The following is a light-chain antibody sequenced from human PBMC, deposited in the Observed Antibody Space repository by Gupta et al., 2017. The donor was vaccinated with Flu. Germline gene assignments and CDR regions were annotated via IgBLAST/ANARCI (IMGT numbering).Light chain of an antibody. CDR2: AAS. J-gene: IGKJ3*01. Sequence: DIQLTQSPSFLSASVGDRVTITCRASQGISSYLAWYQQKPGKAPKLLIYAASTLQSGVPSRFSGSGSGTEFTLTISSLQPEDFATYYCQQLNSYEVFTFGHGTKVDIK. CDR3: QQLNSYEVFT. CDR1: QGISSY. V-gene: IGKV1-9*01.